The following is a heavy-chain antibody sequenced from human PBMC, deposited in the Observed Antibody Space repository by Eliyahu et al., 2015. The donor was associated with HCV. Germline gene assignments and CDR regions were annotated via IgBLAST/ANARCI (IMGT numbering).Heavy chain of an antibody. D-gene: IGHD3-3*01. CDR3: ARDYYDFWSGYAELDY. Sequence: QVQLVESGGGLVKPGGSLRLSCAASGFXFSXYYMSWIRQAPGKGLEWVSYISSSGSTIYYADSVKGRFTISRDNAKNSLYLQMNSLRAEDTAVYYCARDYYDFWSGYAELDYWGQGTLVTVSS. J-gene: IGHJ4*02. CDR1: GFXFSXYY. CDR2: ISSSGSTI. V-gene: IGHV3-11*01.